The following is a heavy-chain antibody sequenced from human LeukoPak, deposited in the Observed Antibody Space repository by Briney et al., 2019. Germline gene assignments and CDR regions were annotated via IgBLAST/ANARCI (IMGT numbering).Heavy chain of an antibody. J-gene: IGHJ4*02. Sequence: GASVKVSCKASGYTFTGYYMHWVRQAPGQGLEWMGWINPNSGGTNYAQKFQGRVTMTRDTSISTAYMELSRLRSDDTAVYYCASQSGYDTGPDFDYWGQGTLVTVSS. CDR2: INPNSGGT. V-gene: IGHV1-2*02. CDR1: GYTFTGYY. D-gene: IGHD5-12*01. CDR3: ASQSGYDTGPDFDY.